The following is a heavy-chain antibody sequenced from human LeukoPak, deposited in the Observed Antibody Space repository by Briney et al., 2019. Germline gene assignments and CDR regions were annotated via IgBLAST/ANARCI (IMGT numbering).Heavy chain of an antibody. V-gene: IGHV4-30-4*08. Sequence: SETLSLTCTVSGGSISSGDYYWSWIRQPPGKGLEWIGYIYYNGSTYYNPPLKSRVTISVDTSKNQFSLKLSSVTAADTAVYYCASFIPAAILGFQHWGQGTLVTVSS. CDR1: GGSISSGDYY. CDR2: IYYNGST. CDR3: ASFIPAAILGFQH. J-gene: IGHJ1*01. D-gene: IGHD2-2*01.